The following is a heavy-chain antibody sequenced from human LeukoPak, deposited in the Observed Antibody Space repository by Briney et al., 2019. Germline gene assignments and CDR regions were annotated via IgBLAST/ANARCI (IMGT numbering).Heavy chain of an antibody. CDR2: NYYSGST. J-gene: IGHJ3*02. V-gene: IGHV4-59*01. CDR3: ASFFDYYDSSDGAFDI. CDR1: GGSISSYY. D-gene: IGHD3-22*01. Sequence: SETLSLTCTVSGGSISSYYWSWIRQPPGKGLEWIGYNYYSGSTNYNPSLKSRVTISVDTSKNQFSLKLSSVTAADTAVYYCASFFDYYDSSDGAFDIWGQGTMVTVSS.